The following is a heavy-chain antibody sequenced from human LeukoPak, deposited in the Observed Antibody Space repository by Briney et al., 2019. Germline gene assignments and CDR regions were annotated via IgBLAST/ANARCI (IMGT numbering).Heavy chain of an antibody. J-gene: IGHJ4*02. Sequence: ASVKVSCKASGYTFTSYGISWVRQAPGQGLEWMGWISAYNGNTNYAQNLQGRATLTTDTSTSTAYMELRGLRSDDTAVYYCARVNNYDILSSFDYWGQGTLVTVSS. CDR1: GYTFTSYG. CDR3: ARVNNYDILSSFDY. V-gene: IGHV1-18*04. D-gene: IGHD3-9*01. CDR2: ISAYNGNT.